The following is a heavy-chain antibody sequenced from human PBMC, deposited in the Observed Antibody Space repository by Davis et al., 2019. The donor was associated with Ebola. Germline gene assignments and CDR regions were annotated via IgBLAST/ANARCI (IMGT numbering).Heavy chain of an antibody. J-gene: IGHJ4*02. V-gene: IGHV4-30-4*08. D-gene: IGHD3-16*01. CDR1: GGSISNGDYS. CDR3: ARADLVGLIEY. Sequence: SETLSLTCTVSGGSISNGDYSWSWIRQHPGQGLEWIGFVHYSGGTQYNPSLKSRVTLSVDTSKNQFSLKLISVTAADTAVYYCARADLVGLIEYWGQGALVTVSS. CDR2: VHYSGGT.